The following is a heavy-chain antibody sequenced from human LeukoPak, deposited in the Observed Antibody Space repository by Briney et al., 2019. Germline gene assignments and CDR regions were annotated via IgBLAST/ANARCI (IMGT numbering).Heavy chain of an antibody. V-gene: IGHV4-59*01. D-gene: IGHD3-16*01. J-gene: IGHJ3*02. CDR3: ARLGPYDAFDI. Sequence: PSETLSLTCTVSGGSISSYYWSWIRQPPGKGLERIGYIYYSGSTNYNPSLKSRVPISVDTSKNQFSLKLSSVTAADTAVYYCARLGPYDAFDIWGQGTMVTVSS. CDR2: IYYSGST. CDR1: GGSISSYY.